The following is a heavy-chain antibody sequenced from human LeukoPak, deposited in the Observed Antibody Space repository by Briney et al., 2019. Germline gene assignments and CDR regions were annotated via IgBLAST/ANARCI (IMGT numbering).Heavy chain of an antibody. V-gene: IGHV3-23*01. CDR3: AKDLRGATVTTKGDY. D-gene: IGHD4-17*01. Sequence: GGSLRLSCAASGFTFSSYAMSWVRQAPGKGLEWVSAISASGGNTYYADSVKGRFTISRDSSKNTLYLQMNSLRAEETAIYYCAKDLRGATVTTKGDYWGQGTLVTVSS. J-gene: IGHJ4*02. CDR1: GFTFSSYA. CDR2: ISASGGNT.